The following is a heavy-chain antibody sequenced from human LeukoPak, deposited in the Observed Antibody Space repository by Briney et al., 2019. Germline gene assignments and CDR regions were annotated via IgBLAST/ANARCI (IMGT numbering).Heavy chain of an antibody. J-gene: IGHJ4*02. V-gene: IGHV2-70*04. Sequence: SGPALVKPTQTLTLTCTFSGFSLSTRGVRLSWIRQPPGKALEWLALIDWDEDKLYNTSLKTRLSISKDTSKNQVVLTMTNMDPVDTATYYCARMTWQLLDSWGQGTLVTVSS. CDR2: IDWDEDK. D-gene: IGHD1-7*01. CDR3: ARMTWQLLDS. CDR1: GFSLSTRGVR.